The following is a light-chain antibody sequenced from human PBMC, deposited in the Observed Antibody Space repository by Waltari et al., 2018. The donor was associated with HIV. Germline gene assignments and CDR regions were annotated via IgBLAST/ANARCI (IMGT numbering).Light chain of an antibody. V-gene: IGLV2-23*01. CDR2: EDT. CDR3: CSYGGFTTYV. CDR1: SSDVGGYSL. Sequence: QSALTQPASVSGSPGQSITISCIGTSSDVGGYSLVSRYQHHPGKAPQLLIFEDTERPSGVSNRFSASKSGTTASLTISGLLAEDAADYYCCSYGGFTTYVFGSGTKVTVL. J-gene: IGLJ1*01.